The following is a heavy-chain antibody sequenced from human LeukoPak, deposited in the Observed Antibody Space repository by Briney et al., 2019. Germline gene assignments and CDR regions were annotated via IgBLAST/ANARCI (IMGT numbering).Heavy chain of an antibody. CDR1: GGTFSSYA. CDR3: ARGVEMATIRGAFDI. Sequence: ASVKVSCKASGGTFSSYAISWVRQAPGQGLEWMGGIIPIFGTANYAQKFQGRVTITADKSTSTAYMELSSLRSEDTAVYYCARGVEMATIRGAFDIWGQGTMVTVSS. CDR2: IIPIFGTA. V-gene: IGHV1-69*06. D-gene: IGHD5-24*01. J-gene: IGHJ3*02.